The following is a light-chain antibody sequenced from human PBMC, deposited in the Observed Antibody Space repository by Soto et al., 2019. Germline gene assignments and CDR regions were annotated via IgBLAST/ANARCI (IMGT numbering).Light chain of an antibody. Sequence: DIQMTQSPSTVSASVGDTVTITCRASQSISSWLAWYQQKPGKAPKLLIYDASSLESGVPSRFSGSGSGTEFTLTISSLQPDDFATYYCQQYNSYGTFGQGTRLEI. V-gene: IGKV1-5*01. CDR1: QSISSW. CDR3: QQYNSYGT. J-gene: IGKJ5*01. CDR2: DAS.